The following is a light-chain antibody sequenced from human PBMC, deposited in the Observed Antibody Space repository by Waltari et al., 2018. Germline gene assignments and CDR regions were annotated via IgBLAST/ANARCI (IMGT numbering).Light chain of an antibody. CDR3: VQDIHWPFT. Sequence: DVVMTQSPVSLPVSLGQPASISCRSSQSLVDSDGNTYLNWFQQRPGQSPRRLIYKVSNRDSGVPDRFSGSGSGTDFTLKISRVEAEDVGIYYCVQDIHWPFTLGPGRKVDIK. V-gene: IGKV2-30*01. J-gene: IGKJ3*01. CDR1: QSLVDSDGNTY. CDR2: KVS.